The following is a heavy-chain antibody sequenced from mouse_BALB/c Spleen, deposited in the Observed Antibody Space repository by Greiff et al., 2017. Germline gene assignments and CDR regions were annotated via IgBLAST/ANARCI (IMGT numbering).Heavy chain of an antibody. CDR1: GYPFTSYT. J-gene: IGHJ4*01. D-gene: IGHD2-3*01. Sequence: QVQLQQSGAELARPGASVKMSCKASGYPFTSYTMHWVKQRPGQGLEWIGYINPSSGYTNYNQKFKDKATLTADKSSSTAYMQLSSLTSEDSAVDYCARGIYDGYYVAMDYWGQGTAVTVSS. CDR3: ARGIYDGYYVAMDY. CDR2: INPSSGYT. V-gene: IGHV1-4*01.